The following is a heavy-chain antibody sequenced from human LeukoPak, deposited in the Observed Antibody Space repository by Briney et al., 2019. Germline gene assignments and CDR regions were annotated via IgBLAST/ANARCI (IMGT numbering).Heavy chain of an antibody. CDR3: AKDKGLRFRGGYYYMDV. CDR1: GFTFSSYG. V-gene: IGHV3-30*02. Sequence: GGSLRLSCAASGFTFSSYGMHWVRQAPGKGLEWVAFIRYDGSNKYYADSVKGRFTISRDNSKNTLYLQMNSLRAEDTAVYYCAKDKGLRFRGGYYYMDVWGKGTTVTVSS. D-gene: IGHD3-3*01. J-gene: IGHJ6*03. CDR2: IRYDGSNK.